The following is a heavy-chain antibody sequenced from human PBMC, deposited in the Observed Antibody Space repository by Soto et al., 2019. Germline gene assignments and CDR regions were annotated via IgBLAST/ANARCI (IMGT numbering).Heavy chain of an antibody. V-gene: IGHV3-23*01. Sequence: EVQLLESGGGLVQPGGSLRLSCAASGFTFSSYAMSWVRQAPGKGLEWVSAISGSGGSTYYADSVKGRFTISRDNSKNTLYLQMNSLRAEDTAVYYCAKGGKKLERLFLLYYFDYWGQGTLVTVSS. CDR3: AKGGKKLERLFLLYYFDY. J-gene: IGHJ4*02. CDR2: ISGSGGST. CDR1: GFTFSSYA. D-gene: IGHD1-1*01.